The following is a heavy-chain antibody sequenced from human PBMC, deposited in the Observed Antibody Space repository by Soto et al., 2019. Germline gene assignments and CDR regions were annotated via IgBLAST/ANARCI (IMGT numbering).Heavy chain of an antibody. CDR2: VYYSGSS. J-gene: IGHJ4*02. CDR1: GGSIGGPH. V-gene: IGHV4-59*11. Sequence: SETLSLTWTVSGGSIGGPHWGWIRQPPGKGLEWIGYVYYSGSSTSNPSLKSRVTMSADTSKNQLSLKVRSVTAADTAVYYCARVGERWQYFDWFYYFDSWGQGALVTVS. D-gene: IGHD3-9*01. CDR3: ARVGERWQYFDWFYYFDS.